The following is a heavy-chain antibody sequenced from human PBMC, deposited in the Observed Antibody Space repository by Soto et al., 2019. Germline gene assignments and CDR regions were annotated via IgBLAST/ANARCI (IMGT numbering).Heavy chain of an antibody. CDR1: GYSFTTNA. Sequence: QVQLVQSGPEVKKPGASVKVSCKASGYSFTTNAISWVRQAPGQGLEWMGWINPYKGNTKYGQKFQGRVTMTTDTSTSTAYMEVRSLRADDTAVYYCARGQQSPVTIFGVVVSSMETFDIWGQGTMVTVSS. CDR2: INPYKGNT. V-gene: IGHV1-18*01. J-gene: IGHJ3*02. CDR3: ARGQQSPVTIFGVVVSSMETFDI. D-gene: IGHD3-3*01.